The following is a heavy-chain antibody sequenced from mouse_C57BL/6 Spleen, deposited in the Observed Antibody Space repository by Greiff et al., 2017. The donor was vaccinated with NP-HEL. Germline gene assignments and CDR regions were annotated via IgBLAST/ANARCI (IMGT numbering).Heavy chain of an antibody. J-gene: IGHJ1*03. CDR3: ARRPFNWDAWYFDV. CDR1: GFTFSDYG. CDR2: ISSGSSTI. Sequence: EVKLVESGGGLVKPGGSLKLSCAASGFTFSDYGMHWVRQAPEKGLEWVAYISSGSSTIYYADTVKGRFTISRDNAKDTLFLQMTSLRSEDTAMYYCARRPFNWDAWYFDVWGTGTTVTVSS. D-gene: IGHD4-1*01. V-gene: IGHV5-17*01.